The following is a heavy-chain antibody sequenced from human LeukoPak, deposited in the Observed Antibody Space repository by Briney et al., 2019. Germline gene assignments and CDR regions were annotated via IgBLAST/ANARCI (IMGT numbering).Heavy chain of an antibody. CDR1: GFTFSSYA. CDR2: IGASGGST. CDR3: AKDDLVGATGDYFDY. D-gene: IGHD1-26*01. J-gene: IGHJ4*02. V-gene: IGHV3-23*01. Sequence: GGSLRLSCATSGFTFSSYAMSWVRQAPGKGLEWVSGIGASGGSTYYADSVKGRFTISRDNSKNTLYLQMNSLRAEDTAVYYCAKDDLVGATGDYFDYWGQGTLVTVSS.